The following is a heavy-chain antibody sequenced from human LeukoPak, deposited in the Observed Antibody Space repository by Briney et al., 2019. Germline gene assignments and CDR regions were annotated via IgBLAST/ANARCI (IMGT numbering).Heavy chain of an antibody. CDR3: ARGGEGADFDY. CDR2: INHSGST. Sequence: SETLSLTCAVYGGSFSGYYWSWIRQPPGKGLEWIGEINHSGSTNYNPSLKSRVTISVDTSKNQFSLKLSSVTAADTAVYYCARGGEGADFDYWGQGTLVTVSS. V-gene: IGHV4-34*01. CDR1: GGSFSGYY. J-gene: IGHJ4*02. D-gene: IGHD1-26*01.